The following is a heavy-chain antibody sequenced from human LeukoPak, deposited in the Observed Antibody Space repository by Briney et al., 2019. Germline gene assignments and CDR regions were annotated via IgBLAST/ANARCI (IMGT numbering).Heavy chain of an antibody. Sequence: GGSLRLSCAASGLTLSDHYMDWVRQAPGKALEWVGRTKTKANSYTTEYAASVKGRFTISRDDSKNSLYLHMNSLQTEDTAVYYCARGHYGFDVWGQGTTVAVSS. CDR2: TKTKANSYTT. V-gene: IGHV3-72*01. J-gene: IGHJ6*02. CDR3: ARGHYGFDV. CDR1: GLTLSDHY.